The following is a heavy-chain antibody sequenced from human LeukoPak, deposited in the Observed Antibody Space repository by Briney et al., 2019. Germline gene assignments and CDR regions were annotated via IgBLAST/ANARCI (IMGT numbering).Heavy chain of an antibody. CDR2: ISGRGGDT. CDR1: GFTFASYG. D-gene: IGHD4-11*01. J-gene: IGHJ4*02. CDR3: AKRSDYSGDWEYFDN. Sequence: GGSLRLSCAASGFTFASYGMSWVRQAPGKGLEWVSGISGRGGDTYYADSVKGRFTISRDNSKNTLFLQMNSLRAEDTAVYYCAKRSDYSGDWEYFDNWGQGTPVTVSS. V-gene: IGHV3-23*01.